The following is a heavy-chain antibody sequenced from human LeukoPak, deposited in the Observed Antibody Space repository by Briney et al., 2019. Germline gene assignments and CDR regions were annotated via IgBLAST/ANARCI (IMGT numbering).Heavy chain of an antibody. CDR1: GFTFSSYA. V-gene: IGHV3-23*01. CDR3: ARGIYNSDWFPPDY. Sequence: PGGSLRLSCAASGFTFSSYAMSWVRQAPGKGLEWVSAISGSGGSTYYADSVKGRFTISRDNSKNTLYLQMNSLRAEDTAVYYCARGIYNSDWFPPDYWGQGALLTVSS. D-gene: IGHD6-19*01. J-gene: IGHJ4*02. CDR2: ISGSGGST.